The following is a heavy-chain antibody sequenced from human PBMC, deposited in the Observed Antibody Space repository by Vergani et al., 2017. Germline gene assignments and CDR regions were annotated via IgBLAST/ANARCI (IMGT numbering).Heavy chain of an antibody. CDR2: INSNSGNP. V-gene: IGHV7-4-1*02. CDR3: ARTYYYDSSGGTRDYSMYGLDV. J-gene: IGHJ6*02. Sequence: QVQLVQSGSEVKKPGASVKVSCRASGHTFTNYALNWVRQAPGQGLEWRGWINSNSGNPTYAQGFKGRFVFSLDSSVSTSYLQINSLQPEDTAVYYCARTYYYDSSGGTRDYSMYGLDVWGHGTTVTVS. CDR1: GHTFTNYA. D-gene: IGHD3-22*01.